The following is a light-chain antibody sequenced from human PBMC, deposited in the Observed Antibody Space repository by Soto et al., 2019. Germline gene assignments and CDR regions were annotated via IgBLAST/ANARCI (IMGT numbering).Light chain of an antibody. CDR1: QTITSAY. V-gene: IGKV3D-20*01. CDR2: DAS. CDR3: QQYDTPPLT. Sequence: EIVLTQSPATLSLSPGERATLSCGASQTITSAYLAWYQLKPGLAPRLLFYDASNRATGVPDRFSGSGSGTDFTLTISRLEPEDFAVYYCQQYDTPPLTFGGGTKVEIK. J-gene: IGKJ4*01.